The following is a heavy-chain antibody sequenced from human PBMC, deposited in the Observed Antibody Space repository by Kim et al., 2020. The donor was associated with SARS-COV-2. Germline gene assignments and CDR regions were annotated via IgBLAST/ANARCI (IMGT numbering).Heavy chain of an antibody. CDR2: INHSGST. J-gene: IGHJ4*02. Sequence: SETLSLTCAVYGGSFSGYYWSWIRQPPGKGLEWIGEINHSGSTNYNPSLKSRVTISVDTSKNQFSLKLSSVTAADTAVYYCARGPSHAGYYPPVYWGQGTLVTVSS. CDR1: GGSFSGYY. CDR3: ARGPSHAGYYPPVY. D-gene: IGHD3-9*01. V-gene: IGHV4-34*01.